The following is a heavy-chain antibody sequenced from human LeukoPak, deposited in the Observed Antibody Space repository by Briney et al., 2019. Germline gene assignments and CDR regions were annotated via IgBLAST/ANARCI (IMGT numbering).Heavy chain of an antibody. CDR1: GDSVSSNSAA. Sequence: SQTLSLTCAISGDSVSSNSAAWNWIRQSPSRGLEWLGRTYYRSKWYNDYAVSVKSRITINPDTSKNQFSLQLNSVTPEDTAVYYCARSKGNYCSGGTCPGRLFDCWGQGTLVTVSS. CDR2: TYYRSKWYN. J-gene: IGHJ4*02. V-gene: IGHV6-1*01. D-gene: IGHD2-15*01. CDR3: ARSKGNYCSGGTCPGRLFDC.